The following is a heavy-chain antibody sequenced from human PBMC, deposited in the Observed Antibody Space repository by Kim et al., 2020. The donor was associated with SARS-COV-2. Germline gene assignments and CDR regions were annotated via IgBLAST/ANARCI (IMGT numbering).Heavy chain of an antibody. V-gene: IGHV4-31*02. J-gene: IGHJ5*02. Sequence: PSRKSRVTIPVDTPKNQFSRRLSSVTAADTAVYYCARAGGSLVKYNWFDPWGQGTLVTVSS. CDR3: ARAGGSLVKYNWFDP. D-gene: IGHD3-9*01.